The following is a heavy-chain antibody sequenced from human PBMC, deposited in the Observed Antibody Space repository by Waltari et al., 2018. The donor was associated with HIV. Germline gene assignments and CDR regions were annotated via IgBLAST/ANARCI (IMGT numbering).Heavy chain of an antibody. D-gene: IGHD4-17*01. CDR2: MNSDGSST. CDR3: ARGDYGGNLPVYFDY. V-gene: IGHV3-74*01. Sequence: EVQLVESGGGLVQPGGSLRLSCIASGFTFSSYWMHWVRQLPGKGLVGVSRMNSDGSSTSYADSVKGRFTISRDNAKNTLYLQMNSLRAEETAIYYCARGDYGGNLPVYFDYWGQGTLVAVSS. J-gene: IGHJ4*02. CDR1: GFTFSSYW.